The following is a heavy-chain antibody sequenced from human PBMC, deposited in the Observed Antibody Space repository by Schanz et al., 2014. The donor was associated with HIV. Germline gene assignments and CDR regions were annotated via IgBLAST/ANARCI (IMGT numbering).Heavy chain of an antibody. CDR3: AKGLQKFDWRSPFDY. V-gene: IGHV1-2*02. Sequence: QVQLVQSGAEVKMSGASVKVSCKSSGYTFSDYYMHWLRQAPGQGLEWMGWINTRTGDTIYAERLQGRVTLTRDTSINTAYMTLSRLGSDDTAVYFCAKGLQKFDWRSPFDYWGQGTLLTVSS. CDR2: INTRTGDT. D-gene: IGHD3-9*01. J-gene: IGHJ4*02. CDR1: GYTFSDYY.